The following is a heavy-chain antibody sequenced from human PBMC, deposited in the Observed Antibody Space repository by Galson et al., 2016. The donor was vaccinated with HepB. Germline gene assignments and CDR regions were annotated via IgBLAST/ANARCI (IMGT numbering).Heavy chain of an antibody. CDR3: ASRYTAAAAYYFDP. CDR2: VFHTGST. Sequence: SETLSLTCIVSGDSINSSDYYWGWIRQPPGKGLEWIADVFHTGSTYYNPSLKSRVTISADTSRNQFSLRLRSVTAADTAVYFCASRYTAAAAYYFDPWGQGTLVTVSS. D-gene: IGHD6-25*01. CDR1: GDSINSSDYY. V-gene: IGHV4-39*01. J-gene: IGHJ5*02.